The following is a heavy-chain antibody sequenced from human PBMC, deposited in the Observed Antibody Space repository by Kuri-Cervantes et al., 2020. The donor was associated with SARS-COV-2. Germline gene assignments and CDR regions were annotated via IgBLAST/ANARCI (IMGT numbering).Heavy chain of an antibody. CDR3: ARLTLDCSGGVCYNHGLDY. V-gene: IGHV4-59*12. CDR1: GGSISSYY. J-gene: IGHJ4*02. CDR2: IYYSGST. Sequence: SETLSLTCTVSGGSISSYYWSWIRQPPGKGLEWIGYIYYSGSTNYNPSLKGRVTISVDTSKNQFSLKLSSVTAADTALYYCARLTLDCSGGVCYNHGLDYWGQGTLVTVSS. D-gene: IGHD2-8*02.